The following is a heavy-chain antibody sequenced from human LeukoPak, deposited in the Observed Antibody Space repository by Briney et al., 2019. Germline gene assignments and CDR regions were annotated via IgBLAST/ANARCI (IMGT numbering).Heavy chain of an antibody. Sequence: GGSLRLSCAASGFTFSSYAMHWVRQAPGKGLEWVAVISYDGSNKYYADSVKGRFTISRDNSKNTLYLQMNSLRAEDTAVYYCAKFVGPCGSGSYKDPFYYYYGMDVWGQGTTVTVSS. CDR2: ISYDGSNK. CDR1: GFTFSSYA. J-gene: IGHJ6*02. CDR3: AKFVGPCGSGSYKDPFYYYYGMDV. V-gene: IGHV3-30-3*02. D-gene: IGHD3-10*01.